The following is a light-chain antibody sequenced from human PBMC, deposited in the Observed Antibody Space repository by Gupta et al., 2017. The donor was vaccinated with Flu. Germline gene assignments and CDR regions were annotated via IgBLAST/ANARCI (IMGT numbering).Light chain of an antibody. CDR3: QEYSSYYMWT. Sequence: DRVTITCRASQIISNWLAWYQHKPGKAPKLLISRASRLESGVPSRFSGSGSGTEFTLTISSLQPDDFATYYCQEYSSYYMWTFGQGTTVEIK. J-gene: IGKJ1*01. CDR1: QIISNW. V-gene: IGKV1-5*03. CDR2: RAS.